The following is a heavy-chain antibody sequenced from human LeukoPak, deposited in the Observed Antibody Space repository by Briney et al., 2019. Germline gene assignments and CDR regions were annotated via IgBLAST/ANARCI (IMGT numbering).Heavy chain of an antibody. CDR2: ISSSGSTI. J-gene: IGHJ3*02. Sequence: GGSLRLSCAASGFTFSSSEMNWVRQAPGKGLEWVSYISSSGSTIYYADSVKGRFTISRDNAKNSLYLQMNRLRAEDTAVYYCARDRAGVFDIWGQGTMVTVSS. V-gene: IGHV3-48*03. D-gene: IGHD3-10*01. CDR3: ARDRAGVFDI. CDR1: GFTFSSSE.